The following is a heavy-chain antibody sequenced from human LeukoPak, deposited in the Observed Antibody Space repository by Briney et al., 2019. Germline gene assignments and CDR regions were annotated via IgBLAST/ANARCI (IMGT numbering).Heavy chain of an antibody. D-gene: IGHD2-21*02. V-gene: IGHV1-46*01. J-gene: IGHJ5*02. CDR1: GYTFTSYY. CDR3: AREHFIVVVTAGNWFDP. Sequence: ASVKVSCKASGYTFTSYYMHWVRQAPGQGLEWMGIINPSGGSTSYAQKFQGRVTMTRDTSTSTVYMELSSLRSEDTAVYYCAREHFIVVVTAGNWFDPWGQGTLVTVSS. CDR2: INPSGGST.